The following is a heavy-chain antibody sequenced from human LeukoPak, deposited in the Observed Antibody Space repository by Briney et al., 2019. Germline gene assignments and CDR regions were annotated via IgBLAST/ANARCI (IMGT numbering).Heavy chain of an antibody. CDR1: GFTFDDYA. J-gene: IGHJ6*02. Sequence: PGGSLRLSCAAPGFTFDDYAMHWVRQAPGKGLEWVSGISWNSGSIGYADSVEGRFTISRDNAKNSLYLQMNSLRAEDTALYYCAKDEYYYGMDVWGQGTTVTVSS. CDR2: ISWNSGSI. CDR3: AKDEYYYGMDV. V-gene: IGHV3-9*01.